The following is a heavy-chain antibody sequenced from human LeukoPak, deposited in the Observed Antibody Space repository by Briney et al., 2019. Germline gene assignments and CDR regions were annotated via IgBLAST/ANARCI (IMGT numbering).Heavy chain of an antibody. CDR1: GYSFTNYW. CDR3: ARAPSPSYFYYYMDV. J-gene: IGHJ6*03. V-gene: IGHV5-51*01. Sequence: GESLKISCRGSGYSFTNYWIGWVRQMPGKGLEWVGIIYPGDSDARYSPSFQGQVIISADKSVSTAFLQWSTLKASDTAMYYCARAPSPSYFYYYMDVWGKGTTVTVSS. CDR2: IYPGDSDA.